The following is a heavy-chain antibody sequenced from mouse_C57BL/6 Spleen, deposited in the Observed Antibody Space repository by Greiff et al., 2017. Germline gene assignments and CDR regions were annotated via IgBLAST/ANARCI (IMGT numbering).Heavy chain of an antibody. CDR3: ARRFYYGSSLYFDV. CDR2: IYPGSGST. V-gene: IGHV1-55*01. CDR1: GYTFTSYW. D-gene: IGHD1-1*01. J-gene: IGHJ1*03. Sequence: QVQLQQSGAELVKPGASVKMSCKASGYTFTSYWITWVKQRPGQGLEWIGDIYPGSGSTNYNEKFKSKATLTVDTSSSTAYMQLSSLTSEDSAVXYCARRFYYGSSLYFDVWGTGTTVTVSS.